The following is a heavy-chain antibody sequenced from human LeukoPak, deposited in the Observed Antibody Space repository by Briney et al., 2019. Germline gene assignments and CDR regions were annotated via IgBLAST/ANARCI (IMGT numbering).Heavy chain of an antibody. CDR1: GGTFSFYA. D-gene: IGHD5-18*01. CDR2: IIPIPGMA. Sequence: GASVKVSCKASGGTFSFYAINWVRQAPGQGLEWMGRIIPIPGMANYAQKFQGRVTITADSSTSTAYMEVSSLRSEDTAVYYCAKDLWYSYGSTSFDYWGQGTLVTVSS. V-gene: IGHV1-69*04. CDR3: AKDLWYSYGSTSFDY. J-gene: IGHJ4*02.